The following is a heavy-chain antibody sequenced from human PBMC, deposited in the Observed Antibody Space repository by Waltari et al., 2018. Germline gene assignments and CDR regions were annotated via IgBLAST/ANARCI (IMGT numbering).Heavy chain of an antibody. J-gene: IGHJ4*02. D-gene: IGHD3-10*01. Sequence: HLQLQVSGPGLVKPSETLSLTCTVSGASISSPHFFWGWIRQSPGKGLEWIGTIYYTENSYYNPSLKSRLSISQDASKTQLSLKLNSATAADTAVYYCATTVPAGGSSFDYWTQGTLVTVSS. V-gene: IGHV4-39*07. CDR2: IYYTENS. CDR1: GASISSPHFF. CDR3: ATTVPAGGSSFDY.